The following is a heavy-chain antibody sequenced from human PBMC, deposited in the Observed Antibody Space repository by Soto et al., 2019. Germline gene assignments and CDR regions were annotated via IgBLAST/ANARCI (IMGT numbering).Heavy chain of an antibody. J-gene: IGHJ3*01. CDR3: ARGQWGAFDL. V-gene: IGHV3-74*01. CDR2: IHSDGSST. CDR1: GFTFSSYA. Sequence: GGSLRLSCAASGFTFSSYAMSWVRQGPGKGLVWVSRIHSDGSSTTDADSVKGRFTTSRDNAKNTLYLQMNSLRAEDTAVYYCARGQWGAFDLWGQGTMVTVSS. D-gene: IGHD1-26*01.